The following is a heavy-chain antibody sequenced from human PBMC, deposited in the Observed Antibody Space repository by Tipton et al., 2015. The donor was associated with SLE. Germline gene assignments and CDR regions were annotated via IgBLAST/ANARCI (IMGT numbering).Heavy chain of an antibody. V-gene: IGHV4-4*07. CDR2: IYTSGST. CDR1: GGSISSYY. D-gene: IGHD6-19*01. CDR3: ARGNQIAVAGAFDI. Sequence: TLSLTCTVSGGSISSYYWSWIRQPAGKGLEWIGRIYTSGSTNYNPSLKSRVTMSVDTSKNQFSLKLSSVTAADTAVYYCARGNQIAVAGAFDIWGQGTMVTVSS. J-gene: IGHJ3*02.